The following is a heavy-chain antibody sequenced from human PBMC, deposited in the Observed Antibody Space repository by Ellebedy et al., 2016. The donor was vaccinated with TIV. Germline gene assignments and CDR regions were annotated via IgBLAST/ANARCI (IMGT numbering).Heavy chain of an antibody. CDR3: ARERNYYFDL. CDR1: GYTFPSFG. J-gene: IGHJ2*01. V-gene: IGHV1-18*01. D-gene: IGHD1-7*01. CDR2: ISAYNANT. Sequence: AASVKVSCKASGYTFPSFGISWVRQAPGQGLEWMGWISAYNANTTFAQRLQGRVTMTTDTSTSTAYMELRSLRSDDTAVYYCARERNYYFDLWGRGTLVTVSS.